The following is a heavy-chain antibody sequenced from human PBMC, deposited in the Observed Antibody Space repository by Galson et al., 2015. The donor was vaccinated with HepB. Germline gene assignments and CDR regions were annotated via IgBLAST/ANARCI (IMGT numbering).Heavy chain of an antibody. CDR2: ISGSGGTT. V-gene: IGHV3-23*01. J-gene: IGHJ3*02. CDR1: GFTFSSYA. Sequence: SLRLSCAASGFTFSSYAMSWVRQAPGKGLEWVSAISGSGGTTYYADSVKGRFTISRDKSENTLYLQMNSLRADDTALYYCAKEAGRFLEWLLDENDGFDIWGQGTTVTVSS. CDR3: AKEAGRFLEWLLDENDGFDI. D-gene: IGHD3-3*01.